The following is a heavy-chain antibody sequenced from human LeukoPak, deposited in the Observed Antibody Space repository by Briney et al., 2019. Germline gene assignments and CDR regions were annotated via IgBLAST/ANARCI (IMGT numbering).Heavy chain of an antibody. CDR2: IYGRGST. D-gene: IGHD3-16*01. J-gene: IGHJ4*02. V-gene: IGHV4-38-2*01. CDR1: GYTLGRNYY. Sequence: SETLSLTCAVSGYTLGRNYYWGWIRQPPGKGLEWIGRIYGRGSTSYNPSLMNRVTMSVDTSRNHFSLQLTSVTAADTAVYYCARYDSRGTASTKFDYWGPGILVTISS. CDR3: ARYDSRGTASTKFDY.